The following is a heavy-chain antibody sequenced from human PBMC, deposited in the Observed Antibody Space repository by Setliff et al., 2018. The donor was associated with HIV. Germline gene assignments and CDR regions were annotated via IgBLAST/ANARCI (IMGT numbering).Heavy chain of an antibody. J-gene: IGHJ4*02. Sequence: RASVKVSCKASGDTFTTYALHWVRQAPGQRLEWMGWINAGNGDTKPSQKFQGRVTITRDTSASTAYMELSSLRSEDTGVYYCAIGSSNWPHRPNNYYFDYWGQGTPVTVSS. CDR2: INAGNGDT. CDR1: GDTFTTYA. D-gene: IGHD6-13*01. V-gene: IGHV1-3*01. CDR3: AIGSSNWPHRPNNYYFDY.